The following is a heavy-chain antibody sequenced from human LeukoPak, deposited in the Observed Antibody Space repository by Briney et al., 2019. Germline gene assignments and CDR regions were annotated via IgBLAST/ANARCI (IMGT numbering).Heavy chain of an antibody. V-gene: IGHV4-59*01. CDR3: ARVSLWFGELDYYYMDV. D-gene: IGHD3-10*01. CDR1: GGSINYYY. CDR2: IYYTGST. Sequence: PSETLSLTCTVSGGSINYYYWSWIRQPPGKGLEWIGYIYYTGSTSYNPSLKSRVTISVDTSKNQFSLKLSSVTAADTAVYYCARVSLWFGELDYYYMDVWGKGTTVTISS. J-gene: IGHJ6*03.